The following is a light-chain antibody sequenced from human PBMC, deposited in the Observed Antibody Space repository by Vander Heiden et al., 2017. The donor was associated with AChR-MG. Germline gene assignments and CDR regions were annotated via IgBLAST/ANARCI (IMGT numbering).Light chain of an antibody. CDR1: QGITDS. CDR3: QNDPSASFT. J-gene: IGKJ3*01. Sequence: DIQMTQSPSSLSASVGDRVTITCRASQGITDSLNWYQQKPGKVPRLLIYAASTLQSGVPSRFSGSGSGTDFTLTITSLQPEDVATYYCQNDPSASFTFGHGTKV. CDR2: AAS. V-gene: IGKV1-27*01.